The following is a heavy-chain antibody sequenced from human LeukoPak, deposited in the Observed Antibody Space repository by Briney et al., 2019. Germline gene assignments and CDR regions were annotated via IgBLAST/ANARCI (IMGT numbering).Heavy chain of an antibody. V-gene: IGHV4-38-2*02. CDR1: GYSISSGYY. Sequence: SETLSLTCTVSGYSISSGYYWGWIRQPPGKGLEWIGYIYYSGSTYYNPSLKSRVTISVDTSKNQFSLKLSSVTAADTAVYYCAREAAAGTAFDYWGQGTLVTVSS. CDR2: IYYSGST. J-gene: IGHJ4*02. D-gene: IGHD6-13*01. CDR3: AREAAAGTAFDY.